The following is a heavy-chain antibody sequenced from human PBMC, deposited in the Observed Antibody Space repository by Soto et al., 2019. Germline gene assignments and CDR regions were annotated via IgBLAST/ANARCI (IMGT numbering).Heavy chain of an antibody. CDR2: IYYSGST. J-gene: IGHJ6*02. Sequence: QVQLQESGPGLVKPSETLSLTCTVSGGSVSSGSYYWSWIRQPPGKGLEWIGYIYYSGSTNYNPSLKSRVTISVDTSKNQFSLKLSSVTAADTAVYYCANGYSYNGYDGMDVWGQGTTVTVSS. V-gene: IGHV4-61*01. CDR3: ANGYSYNGYDGMDV. CDR1: GGSVSSGSYY. D-gene: IGHD5-18*01.